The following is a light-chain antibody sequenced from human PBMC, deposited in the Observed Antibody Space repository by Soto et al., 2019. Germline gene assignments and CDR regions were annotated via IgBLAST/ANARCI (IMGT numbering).Light chain of an antibody. CDR1: QSVSSN. V-gene: IGKV3-15*01. Sequence: DIVMTQSPATLSVSPGERATLSCRASQSVSSNLAWYQQKPGRAPRLLIYGASTRATGIPARFSGSGSGTEFTLTISSLQSEDFAVYYCQQYNNWPQTFGQGTKVDI. CDR2: GAS. CDR3: QQYNNWPQT. J-gene: IGKJ1*01.